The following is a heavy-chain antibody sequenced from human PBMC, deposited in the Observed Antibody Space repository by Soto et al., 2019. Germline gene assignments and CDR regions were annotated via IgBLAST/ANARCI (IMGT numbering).Heavy chain of an antibody. CDR2: IYHSGST. J-gene: IGHJ5*02. Sequence: SETLSLTYAVSGGSISSSNWWSWVRQPPGKGLEWIGEIYHSGSTNYNPSLKSRVTISVDKSKNQFSLKLSSVTAADTAVYYCARDYYDSSGYYGPWGQGTLVT. CDR3: ARDYYDSSGYYGP. CDR1: GGSISSSNW. D-gene: IGHD3-22*01. V-gene: IGHV4-4*02.